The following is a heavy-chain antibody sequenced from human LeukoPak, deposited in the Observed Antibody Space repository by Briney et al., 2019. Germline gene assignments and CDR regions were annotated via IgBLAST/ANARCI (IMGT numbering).Heavy chain of an antibody. Sequence: PSETLSLTCTASGGSIISSNHYWGWTRQPPGKGLEWFGSISYSGGTAYNPSLRSRATISVDTSKNQFSLKVNSVTAADTAVYYCAREVEYYDSSGYRPHAFDIWGQGTLVTVSS. J-gene: IGHJ3*02. V-gene: IGHV4-39*02. D-gene: IGHD3-22*01. CDR3: AREVEYYDSSGYRPHAFDI. CDR1: GGSIISSNHY. CDR2: ISYSGGT.